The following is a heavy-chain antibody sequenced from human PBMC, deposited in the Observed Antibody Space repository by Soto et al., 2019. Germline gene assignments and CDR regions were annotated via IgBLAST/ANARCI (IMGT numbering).Heavy chain of an antibody. CDR1: GFTLRSHR. V-gene: IGHV3-74*01. J-gene: IGHJ5*02. Sequence: EVQFVESGVGLVQPGGSLRVSCAASGFTLRSHRIHWVRQAQGKGLEWVSRIDTDGGGTSYADSVKGRFTISTDNAKNTVYLQMNGLRAEDTAVYYCATVFDLWGQGNLVNVSS. CDR3: ATVFDL. CDR2: IDTDGGGT.